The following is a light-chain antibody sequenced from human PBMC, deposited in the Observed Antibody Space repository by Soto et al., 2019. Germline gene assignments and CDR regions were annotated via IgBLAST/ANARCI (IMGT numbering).Light chain of an antibody. CDR2: DAS. Sequence: EIVLTQSPATLSLSPGERATLSCRASQSVSSYLAGYQQKPGQAPRLLIYDASNRATGIPARFSGSGSGTDYTLTISSLEPEDFAVYYSQQRSNWLLLTFGGGTKVEIK. CDR3: QQRSNWLLLT. CDR1: QSVSSY. J-gene: IGKJ4*01. V-gene: IGKV3-11*01.